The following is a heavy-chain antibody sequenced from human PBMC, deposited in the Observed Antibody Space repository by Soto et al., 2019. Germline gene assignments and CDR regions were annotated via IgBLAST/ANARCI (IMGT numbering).Heavy chain of an antibody. CDR1: GGSISSGDYY. D-gene: IGHD2-8*01. CDR3: ARDNGVGP. J-gene: IGHJ5*02. V-gene: IGHV4-30-4*01. Sequence: QVQLQESGPGLVKPSQTLSLTCTVSGGSISSGDYYWSWIRQPPGKGLEWIGYIYDSGSTYYNSSRKSRCNITLDTSKNQFSLKLTSVTAADTAVYYCARDNGVGPWGQGTLVTVSS. CDR2: IYDSGST.